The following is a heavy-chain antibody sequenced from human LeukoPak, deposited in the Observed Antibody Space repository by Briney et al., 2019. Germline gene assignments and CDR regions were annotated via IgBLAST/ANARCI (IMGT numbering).Heavy chain of an antibody. CDR2: ISSDGGST. V-gene: IGHV3-64*01. Sequence: GGSLRLSCAASGFTFSNYAMHWVRQAPERGLEYVSAISSDGGSTYHANSVKARFTISRDNSKSTLYLQMGSLRPEDMAVYYCARAYTGTYYFDYWGQGTLVTVSS. CDR3: ARAYTGTYYFDY. D-gene: IGHD1-26*01. CDR1: GFTFSNYA. J-gene: IGHJ4*02.